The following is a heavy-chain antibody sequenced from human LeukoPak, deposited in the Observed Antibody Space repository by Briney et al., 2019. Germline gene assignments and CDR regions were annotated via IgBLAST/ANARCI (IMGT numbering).Heavy chain of an antibody. CDR3: ARQVLERDDFDI. V-gene: IGHV5-51*01. CDR2: IYPVDSDP. J-gene: IGHJ3*02. D-gene: IGHD1-1*01. Sequence: GESLKISCKGSGYIFTNDWICWVPQIPGKGLECMVIIYPVDSDPIYSPSFQGQVPIPAHKPITTPYLQWNSLKASDSAMYYCARQVLERDDFDIWGEGTMVTVSS. CDR1: GYIFTNDW.